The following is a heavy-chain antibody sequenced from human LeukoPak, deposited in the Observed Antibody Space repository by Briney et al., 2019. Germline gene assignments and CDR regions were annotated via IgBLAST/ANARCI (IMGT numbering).Heavy chain of an antibody. Sequence: SETLSLTCTVSGGSISSYYWSWIRQPPGKGLEWIGYIYYSGSTNYNPSLKSRVTISVDTSKNQFSLKLSSVTAADTAVYYCARRYLFNFDYWGQGTLVTVSS. CDR1: GGSISSYY. CDR3: ARRYLFNFDY. CDR2: IYYSGST. D-gene: IGHD1-26*01. V-gene: IGHV4-59*08. J-gene: IGHJ4*02.